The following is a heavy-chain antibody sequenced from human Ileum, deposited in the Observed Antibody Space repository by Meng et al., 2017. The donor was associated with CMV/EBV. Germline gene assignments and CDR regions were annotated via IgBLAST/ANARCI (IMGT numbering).Heavy chain of an antibody. CDR3: ARVCQYVWGSYRCFDP. V-gene: IGHV1-8*01. CDR1: YNFTDYN. D-gene: IGHD3-16*02. CDR2: INPHSGNT. Sequence: YNFTDYNSYWVRQASGQGLEWMGWINPHSGNTGYTQKFQGRVTMTRDTSISTAYMELSSLRSDDTAVYYCARVCQYVWGSYRCFDPWGQGTLVTVSS. J-gene: IGHJ5*02.